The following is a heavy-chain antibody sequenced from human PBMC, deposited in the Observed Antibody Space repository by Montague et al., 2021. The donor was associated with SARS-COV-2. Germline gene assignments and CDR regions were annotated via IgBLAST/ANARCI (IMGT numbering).Heavy chain of an antibody. Sequence: SETLSLTCTVSGGSISSYYWSWIRQPPGKGLEWIGYIFYSGSTXXXPSXXXRVTISVDTSKNQFSLKLSSVTAADTAVYYCAREAQLGYSYGTGYYYGMDVWGQGTTVTVSS. D-gene: IGHD5-18*01. CDR2: IFYSGST. CDR1: GGSISSYY. CDR3: AREAQLGYSYGTGYYYGMDV. V-gene: IGHV4-59*12. J-gene: IGHJ6*02.